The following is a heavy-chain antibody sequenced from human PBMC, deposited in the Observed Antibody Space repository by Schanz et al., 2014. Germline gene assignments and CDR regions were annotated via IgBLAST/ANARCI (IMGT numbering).Heavy chain of an antibody. CDR1: GFTFSSYW. D-gene: IGHD2-21*01. Sequence: EVQLVESGGGLVQPGGSLRLSCAASGFTFSSYWMSWVRQAPGKGLEWVANIKQDGSDKHYVDSVKGRFTISRDNAKNSLYLQMNSLRAEDTAVYYCARDDSPSTKPFDSWGQGTLVSVSS. J-gene: IGHJ4*02. CDR2: IKQDGSDK. V-gene: IGHV3-7*01. CDR3: ARDDSPSTKPFDS.